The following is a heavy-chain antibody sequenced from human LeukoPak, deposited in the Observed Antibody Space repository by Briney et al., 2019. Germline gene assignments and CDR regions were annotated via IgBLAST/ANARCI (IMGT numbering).Heavy chain of an antibody. Sequence: GGPLRLSCAASGFTFSSYWMTWVRQAPGKGLEWVANIKQDGSEKYYVDSVKGRFTISRDNAKTSLYLQMNSLRAEDTAVYYCARDLSGVGGGTCGRGIDYWGQGTLVTVSS. CDR3: ARDLSGVGGGTCGRGIDY. CDR2: IKQDGSEK. J-gene: IGHJ4*02. D-gene: IGHD1-26*01. CDR1: GFTFSSYW. V-gene: IGHV3-7*01.